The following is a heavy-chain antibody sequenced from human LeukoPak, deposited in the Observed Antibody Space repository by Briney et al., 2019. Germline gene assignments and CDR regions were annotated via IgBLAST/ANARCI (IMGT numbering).Heavy chain of an antibody. J-gene: IGHJ4*02. Sequence: PSETLSLTCAVYGGSFSGYYWSWIRQPPGKGLEWIGEINHSGSTNYNPSLKSRVTISVDTSKNQFSLKLSSVTAADTAVYYCARGSNRLLLDYWGQGTLVTVSS. CDR3: ARGSNRLLLDY. D-gene: IGHD1-14*01. V-gene: IGHV4-34*01. CDR2: INHSGST. CDR1: GGSFSGYY.